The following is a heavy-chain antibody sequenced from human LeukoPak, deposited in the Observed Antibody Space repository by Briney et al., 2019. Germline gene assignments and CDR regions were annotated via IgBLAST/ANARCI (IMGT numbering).Heavy chain of an antibody. CDR1: GYTFTSYG. J-gene: IGHJ5*02. V-gene: IGHV1-69*04. CDR2: IIPILGIA. D-gene: IGHD3-10*01. CDR3: ARSSKKPVLLWFGESQGNWFDP. Sequence: GASVKVSCKASGYTFTSYGISWVRQAPGQGLEWMGRIIPILGIANYAQKFQGRVTITADKSTSTAYMELSSLRSEDTAVYYCARSSKKPVLLWFGESQGNWFDPWGQGTLVTVSS.